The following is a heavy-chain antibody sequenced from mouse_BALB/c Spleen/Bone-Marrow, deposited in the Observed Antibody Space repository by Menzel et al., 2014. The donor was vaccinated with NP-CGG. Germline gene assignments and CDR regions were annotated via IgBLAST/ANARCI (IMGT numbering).Heavy chain of an antibody. J-gene: IGHJ2*01. CDR3: ARDKGRVFSDY. CDR2: IRNKANGYTT. Sequence: EVKLQESGGGLVQPGGSLRLSCATSGFTFTDYYMNWVRQPPGKALEWLGFIRNKANGYTTEYSASVKGRFTISRDNSQNILYLQMNTLRAEDSATYYCARDKGRVFSDYWGQGTTLTVSS. CDR1: GFTFTDYY. V-gene: IGHV7-3*02.